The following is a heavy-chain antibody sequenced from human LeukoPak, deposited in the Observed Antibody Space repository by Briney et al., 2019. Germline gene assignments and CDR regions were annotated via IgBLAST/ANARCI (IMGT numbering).Heavy chain of an antibody. CDR2: ISGGGLKT. J-gene: IGHJ4*02. V-gene: IGHV3-23*01. CDR1: GFTFSNYT. D-gene: IGHD1-1*01. Sequence: GGSLRLSCAASGFTFSNYTMSWVRQAPGKGLEWVSSISGGGLKTYYADSVKARFTISRDNSKNTLYLQMNSLRAEDTAVYYCAGTMQLDFWGQGTLVTVSS. CDR3: AGTMQLDF.